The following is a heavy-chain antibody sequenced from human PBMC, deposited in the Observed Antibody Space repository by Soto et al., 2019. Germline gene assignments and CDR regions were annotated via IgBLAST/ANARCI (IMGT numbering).Heavy chain of an antibody. V-gene: IGHV1-2*02. Sequence: QEKLVQSGAEVKEPGDSVRVSCEASGYTFTAYYIHWVRQAPGQGLEWMGWINTKFGDTTYAQDFQGRVPMSRDMSISTVYIELSRLSAGDTAIYYCARNMDYYYGPGSGNGHGFWGQGTMVTV. J-gene: IGHJ3*01. D-gene: IGHD3-10*01. CDR1: GYTFTAYY. CDR3: ARNMDYYYGPGSGNGHGF. CDR2: INTKFGDT.